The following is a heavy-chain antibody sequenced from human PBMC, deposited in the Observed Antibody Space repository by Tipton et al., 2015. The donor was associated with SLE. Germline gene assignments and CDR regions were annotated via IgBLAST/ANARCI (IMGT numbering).Heavy chain of an antibody. V-gene: IGHV4-39*07. CDR2: IYYSGST. J-gene: IGHJ3*02. Sequence: TLSLTCTVSGGSISSSSYYWGWIRQPPGKGLEWIGSIYYSGSTYYNPSLKSRVTISVDTSKNQFSLKLSSVTAADTAVYYCARGGDSGVWYSSGQDAFDNWGQGTMVTVSS. CDR1: GGSISSSSYY. CDR3: ARGGDSGVWYSSGQDAFDN. D-gene: IGHD6-19*01.